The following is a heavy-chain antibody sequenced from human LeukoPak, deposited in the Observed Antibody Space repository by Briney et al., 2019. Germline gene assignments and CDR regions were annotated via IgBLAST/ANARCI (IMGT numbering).Heavy chain of an antibody. CDR2: IYRSGST. J-gene: IGHJ4*02. D-gene: IGHD6-13*01. V-gene: IGHV4-38-2*02. CDR3: ARVTGYMVEDYFDP. Sequence: SETLSLTCTVSGYSISSGYYWGWIRQPPGKGLEWIGSIYRSGSTYYNPSLKSRVTISVDTSKNQFSLKLSSVTAADTAVYYCARVTGYMVEDYFDPWGQGTLVTVSS. CDR1: GYSISSGYY.